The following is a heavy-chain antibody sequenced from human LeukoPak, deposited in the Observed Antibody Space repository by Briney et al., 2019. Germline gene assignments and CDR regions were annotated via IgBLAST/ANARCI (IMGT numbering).Heavy chain of an antibody. CDR3: AKGPFIAAAGTGYYYLDV. CDR1: GFTFSTYE. J-gene: IGHJ6*03. CDR2: ISSSGDTI. V-gene: IGHV3-48*03. Sequence: GGSLRLSCAASGFTFSTYEMNWVRQAPGKGLEWISYISSSGDTIYYADSVEGRFTISRDNAKNSLYLQMNSLRAEDTAVYYCAKGPFIAAAGTGYYYLDVWGKGTTVTIPS. D-gene: IGHD6-13*01.